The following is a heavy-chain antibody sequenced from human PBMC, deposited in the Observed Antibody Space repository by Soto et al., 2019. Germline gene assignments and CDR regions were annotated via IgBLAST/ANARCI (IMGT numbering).Heavy chain of an antibody. CDR1: GGALRGYY. J-gene: IGHJ3*01. CDR2: INYSGGT. D-gene: IGHD1-26*01. V-gene: IGHV4-34*01. Sequence: SETLSITCAVSGGALRGYYWSWIRQSPGKGLEWIGEINYSGGTNYNPSLKSRVTISVDTSKNQFSLRLISLTAADTAAYYCAKSATVGAANFDVWGQGTMVTVSS. CDR3: AKSATVGAANFDV.